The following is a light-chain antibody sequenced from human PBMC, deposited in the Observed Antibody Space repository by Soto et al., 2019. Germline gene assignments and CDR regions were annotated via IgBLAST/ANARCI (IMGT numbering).Light chain of an antibody. J-gene: IGKJ1*01. CDR2: AAS. Sequence: DIQMTQSPSSLSASIGDRVTITCRASQSVSRFLNWYQQKPGKAPKLLIYAASSFQSGVPSRFSGGGSGTEFTLTISSLQPEDFATYYCQQSDSSPRTFGQGTKVEIK. CDR1: QSVSRF. V-gene: IGKV1-39*01. CDR3: QQSDSSPRT.